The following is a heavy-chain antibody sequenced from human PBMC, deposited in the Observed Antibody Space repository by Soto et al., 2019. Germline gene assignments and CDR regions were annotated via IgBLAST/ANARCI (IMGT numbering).Heavy chain of an antibody. CDR2: ISYDGSNK. CDR1: GFTFSSYG. Sequence: QVQLVESGGGVVQPGRSLRLSCAASGFTFSSYGMHWVRQAPGKGLEWVAVISYDGSNKYYADSVKGRFTISRDNSKNTLYLQMNSLRAEDTAVYYWAATGYDSSVGWFDPWGQGTLVTVSS. J-gene: IGHJ5*02. D-gene: IGHD3-22*01. CDR3: AATGYDSSVGWFDP. V-gene: IGHV3-30*03.